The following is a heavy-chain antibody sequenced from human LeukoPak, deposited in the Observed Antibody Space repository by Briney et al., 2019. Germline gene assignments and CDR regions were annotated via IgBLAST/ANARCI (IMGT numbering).Heavy chain of an antibody. Sequence: GSLRLSCAASGFTFSSYAMSWVRQAPGKGLEWIGEINHSGSTNYNPSLKSRVTISVDTSKNQFSLKLSSVTAADTAVYYCARGSSIAAAGTSYFDYWGQGTLVTVSS. CDR1: GFTFSSYA. V-gene: IGHV4-34*01. D-gene: IGHD6-13*01. CDR2: INHSGST. CDR3: ARGSSIAAAGTSYFDY. J-gene: IGHJ4*02.